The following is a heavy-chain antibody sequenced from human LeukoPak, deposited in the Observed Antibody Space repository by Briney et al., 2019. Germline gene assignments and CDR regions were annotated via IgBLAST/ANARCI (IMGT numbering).Heavy chain of an antibody. CDR3: ARPLYYYGSGSHNWFDP. J-gene: IGHJ5*02. D-gene: IGHD3-10*01. CDR2: IYYSGST. Sequence: SETLSLTCTVSGDSISTTNYYWGWIRQPPGKGLEWLGSIYYSGSTYYNPSLKSRVTISVDTSKNQFSLKLYSVTAADTAVYYCARPLYYYGSGSHNWFDPWGQGTLVTVSS. V-gene: IGHV4-39*01. CDR1: GDSISTTNYY.